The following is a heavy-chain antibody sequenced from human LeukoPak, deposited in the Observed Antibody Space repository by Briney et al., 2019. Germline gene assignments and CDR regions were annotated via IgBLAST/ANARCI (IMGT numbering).Heavy chain of an antibody. D-gene: IGHD3-22*01. J-gene: IGHJ4*02. Sequence: ASVKVSCKASGYTFTNHGITWVRQAPGQGLEWMGWISAYNGDTKYAQKLQGRVTMTTDTSTNTAYMELRSLRSDDTPVYYCARDPSNSSGFHPHSDYWGQGTLVTVSS. CDR2: ISAYNGDT. CDR3: ARDPSNSSGFHPHSDY. CDR1: GYTFTNHG. V-gene: IGHV1-18*01.